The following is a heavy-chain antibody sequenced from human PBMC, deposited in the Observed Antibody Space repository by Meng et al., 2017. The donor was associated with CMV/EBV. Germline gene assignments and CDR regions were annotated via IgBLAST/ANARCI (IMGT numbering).Heavy chain of an antibody. CDR1: GGSISSSSYY. CDR2: IYYSGST. D-gene: IGHD6-6*01. Sequence: LQRQASGPGLVKPSETLSLTCTVSGGSISSSSYYWGWIRQPPGKGLEWIGSIYYSGSTYYNPSLKSRVTISVDTSKNQFSLKLSSVTAADTAVYYCARSIAARPYRYNWFDPWGQGTLVTVSS. J-gene: IGHJ5*02. V-gene: IGHV4-39*07. CDR3: ARSIAARPYRYNWFDP.